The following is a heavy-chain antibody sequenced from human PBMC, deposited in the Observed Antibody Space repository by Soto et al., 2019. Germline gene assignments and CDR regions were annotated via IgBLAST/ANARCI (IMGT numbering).Heavy chain of an antibody. J-gene: IGHJ4*02. V-gene: IGHV1-69*02. Sequence: QVQLVQSGAEVKKPGSSVKVSCKASGGTFSSYTISWVRQAPGQGLEWMGRIIPILGIANYAQKFQGRVTVTADKCTRHAYMELSSLSSEDTAVYYCVVGAAVAGTPLGYWGQGALVTVSS. CDR2: IIPILGIA. CDR3: VVGAAVAGTPLGY. CDR1: GGTFSSYT. D-gene: IGHD6-19*01.